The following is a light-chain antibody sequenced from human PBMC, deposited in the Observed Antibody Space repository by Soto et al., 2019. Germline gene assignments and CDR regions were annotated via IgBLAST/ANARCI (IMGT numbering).Light chain of an antibody. V-gene: IGKV3-15*01. CDR3: QQYERWPPLT. Sequence: EIVMTQSPASLSVSPGERVTLSCRASQSVRSELAWYQQKSGQPPRLLICGASTRATGIPARFSGSGSGTEFTLTINDLQSEDFAVYYCQQYERWPPLTFGGGTKVEIK. J-gene: IGKJ4*01. CDR1: QSVRSE. CDR2: GAS.